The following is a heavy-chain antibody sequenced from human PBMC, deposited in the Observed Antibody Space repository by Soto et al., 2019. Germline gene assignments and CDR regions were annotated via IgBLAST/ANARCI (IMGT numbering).Heavy chain of an antibody. Sequence: EVQLVESGGDLVQPGGFLRHSCAASGVTFSSYDMNWVRQAPGKGIVWISYISSSGSLIYYADSVRGRFTISRDSAKNSLYLQMNSLRAEDTAVYYCAREEINCGGDCYFLWGQGTLVTVSS. V-gene: IGHV3-48*03. J-gene: IGHJ4*02. CDR3: AREEINCGGDCYFL. D-gene: IGHD2-21*02. CDR1: GVTFSSYD. CDR2: ISSSGSLI.